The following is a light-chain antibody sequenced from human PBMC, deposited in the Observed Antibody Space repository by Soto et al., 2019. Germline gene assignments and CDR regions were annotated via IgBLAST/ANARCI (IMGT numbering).Light chain of an antibody. CDR2: DVS. CDR1: SSDVGGYNY. CDR3: CSHTSSSTLV. J-gene: IGLJ2*01. Sequence: QSALTQPASVSGSPGQSITISCTGTSSDVGGYNYVSWYQQHPGKAPKLMIYDVSNRPSGVSNRFSGSKSGNTASLTISGLQAEDEADYYFCSHTSSSTLVFGGGTKLTVL. V-gene: IGLV2-14*01.